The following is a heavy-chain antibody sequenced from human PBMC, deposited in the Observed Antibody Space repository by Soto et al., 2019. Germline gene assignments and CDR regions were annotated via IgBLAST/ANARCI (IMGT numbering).Heavy chain of an antibody. CDR2: IKSKTDGGTI. Sequence: EVQLVESGGGLGKPGGSLRLSCEASGLTFTNAWMTWVRQAPGKGLEWVGRIKSKTDGGTIDYAAPVKGRFSISRDDSKNTLSLQMNSLKTEDSAVYYCVNSGYYHGVDVWGQGTTVIVSS. J-gene: IGHJ6*02. CDR3: VNSGYYHGVDV. CDR1: GLTFTNAW. D-gene: IGHD1-20*01. V-gene: IGHV3-15*07.